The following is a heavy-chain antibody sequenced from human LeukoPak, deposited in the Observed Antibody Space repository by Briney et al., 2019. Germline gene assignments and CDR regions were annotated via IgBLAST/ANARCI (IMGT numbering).Heavy chain of an antibody. CDR2: IKHDGSEK. Sequence: GGSLRLSCAASGFIFTNYFTSWVRQAPGKGLEWVASIKHDGSEKYYVDSVRGRFTISRDNTMNSLYLQMSSLRAEDTAVYYCATDRGWRTSGYYLYYFEYWGQGTLVTYSS. V-gene: IGHV3-7*01. D-gene: IGHD3-3*01. CDR1: GFIFTNYF. CDR3: ATDRGWRTSGYYLYYFEY. J-gene: IGHJ4*02.